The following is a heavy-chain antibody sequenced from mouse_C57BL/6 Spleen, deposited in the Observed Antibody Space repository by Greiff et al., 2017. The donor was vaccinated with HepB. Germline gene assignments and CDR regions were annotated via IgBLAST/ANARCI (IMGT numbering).Heavy chain of an antibody. CDR1: GYTFTSYW. V-gene: IGHV1-69*01. D-gene: IGHD1-2*01. J-gene: IGHJ2*01. Sequence: VQLQQPGAELVMPGASVKLSCKASGYTFTSYWMHWVKQRPGQGLEWIGEIDPSDSYTNYNQKFKGKATMTVDKSSSTAYMQLSSLTSEDSAVYYSARRPTHYGYCCHFDYWGQGTTLTVSS. CDR2: IDPSDSYT. CDR3: ARRPTHYGYCCHFDY.